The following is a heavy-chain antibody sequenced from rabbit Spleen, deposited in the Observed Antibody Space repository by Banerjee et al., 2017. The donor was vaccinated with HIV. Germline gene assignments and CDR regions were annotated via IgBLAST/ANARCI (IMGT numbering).Heavy chain of an antibody. CDR1: GFSFSSGYY. Sequence: QQLVESGGGLVKPGASLTLTCKASGFSFSSGYYMSWVRQAPGKGLEWIGCIGTGSGTTYYASWANGRFTISKISSTTVTLQMTSLTAADTATYFCASAYSDVYFNLWGPGTLVTVS. D-gene: IGHD6-1*01. V-gene: IGHV1S40*01. CDR3: ASAYSDVYFNL. CDR2: IGTGSGTT. J-gene: IGHJ4*01.